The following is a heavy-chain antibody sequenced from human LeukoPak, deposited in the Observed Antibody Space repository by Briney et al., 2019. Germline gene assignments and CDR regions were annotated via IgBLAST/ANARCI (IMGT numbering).Heavy chain of an antibody. J-gene: IGHJ4*02. Sequence: GGALRLSCRASGFTFDEYAMHWVRQAPGKGLEGVSGISWNSGSIGYTDAVKGRFTISRDNAKNSLYLQMNSLRAEDTALYYCASSSTTWGFDYWGQGTLVTVSS. D-gene: IGHD2-2*01. CDR1: GFTFDEYA. CDR2: ISWNSGSI. V-gene: IGHV3-9*01. CDR3: ASSSTTWGFDY.